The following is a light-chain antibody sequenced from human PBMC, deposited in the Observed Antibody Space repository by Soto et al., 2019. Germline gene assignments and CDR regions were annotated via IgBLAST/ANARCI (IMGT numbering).Light chain of an antibody. J-gene: IGKJ5*01. V-gene: IGKV3-15*01. CDR2: SGS. CDR1: QTIDTN. CDR3: QQYNNWPPIN. Sequence: DIVMTQSPVTLSVSPVERSTLSPTASQTIDTNLAWYQQKPGQAPRLLIYSGSTRATGVPARFSGSGSGTEFTLTISSLQSDDFAVYYCQQYNNWPPINCGQGTRRAI.